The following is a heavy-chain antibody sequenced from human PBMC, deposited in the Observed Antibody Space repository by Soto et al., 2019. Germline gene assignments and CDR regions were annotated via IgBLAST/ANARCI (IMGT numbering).Heavy chain of an antibody. J-gene: IGHJ4*02. CDR1: GFTFGDDA. D-gene: IGHD3-10*01. CDR3: TRDGDYYNSGTYGYFDY. CDR2: IRSKTYGGTR. V-gene: IGHV3-49*04. Sequence: GSLRLAGTTSGFTFGDDAMSWVRQAPGKGLEWVGFIRSKTYGGTREYAASVKGRFTISRDDSKSIAYLQMNSLKTEDTAVYYCTRDGDYYNSGTYGYFDYWGQG.